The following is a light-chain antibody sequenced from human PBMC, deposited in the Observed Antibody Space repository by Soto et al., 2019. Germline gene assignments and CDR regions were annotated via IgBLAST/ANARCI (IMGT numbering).Light chain of an antibody. J-gene: IGKJ4*01. V-gene: IGKV1-33*01. CDR2: DAF. CDR3: QQYDNLPVT. CDR1: HDIINY. Sequence: DIQMTQSPSSLSASVGDRVTITCQASHDIINYLNWFHQKPGEAPKLLIFDAFKLETGVPSRFSGSGSGTDLTLTISSLQPEDISTYYGQQYDNLPVTFGGGTKVEIK.